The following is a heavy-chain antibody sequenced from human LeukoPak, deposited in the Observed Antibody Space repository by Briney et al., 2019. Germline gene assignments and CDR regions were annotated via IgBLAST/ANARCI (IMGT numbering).Heavy chain of an antibody. D-gene: IGHD4-17*01. CDR2: INPSGGST. Sequence: ASVKVSCKASGYTFTSYYMHWVRQAPGQGLEWMGIINPSGGSTSYAQKFQGRVTMTRDTSTSTVYMELGSLRSEDTAVYHCARDRTTVTYYYGMDVWGQGTTVTVSS. J-gene: IGHJ6*02. V-gene: IGHV1-46*01. CDR3: ARDRTTVTYYYGMDV. CDR1: GYTFTSYY.